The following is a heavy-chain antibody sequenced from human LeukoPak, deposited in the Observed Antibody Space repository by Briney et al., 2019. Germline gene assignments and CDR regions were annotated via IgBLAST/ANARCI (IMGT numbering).Heavy chain of an antibody. V-gene: IGHV1-18*01. CDR1: GYTFTSYG. CDR2: ISAYNGNT. D-gene: IGHD3-10*01. J-gene: IGHJ6*02. CDR3: ARVGSGSYYRGADYYYGMDV. Sequence: GASVKVSCKASGYTFTSYGISWVRQAPGQGLEWMGWISAYNGNTNYAQKLQGRVTITRDTSASTAYMELSSLRSEDTAVYYCARVGSGSYYRGADYYYGMDVWGQGTTVTVSS.